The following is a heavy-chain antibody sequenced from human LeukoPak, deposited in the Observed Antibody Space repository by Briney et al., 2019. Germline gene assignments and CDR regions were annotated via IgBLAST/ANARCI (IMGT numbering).Heavy chain of an antibody. CDR2: INTNTGNP. CDR3: ARDRLAVAGIGYDAFDI. D-gene: IGHD6-19*01. Sequence: ASVKVSCKASGGTFSSYAISWVRQAPGQGLEWMGWINTNTGNPTYAQGFTGRFVFSLDTSVSTAYLQISSLKAEDTAVYYCARDRLAVAGIGYDAFDIWGQGTMVTVSS. V-gene: IGHV7-4-1*02. CDR1: GGTFSSYA. J-gene: IGHJ3*02.